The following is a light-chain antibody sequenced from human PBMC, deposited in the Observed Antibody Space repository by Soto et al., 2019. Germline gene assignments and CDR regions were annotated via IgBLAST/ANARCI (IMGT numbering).Light chain of an antibody. Sequence: QSALTQPPSASGTPGQTIAISCSGGSSNIGSHTVNWYQQLPGTAPRLLIYSNTQRPSGVPDRFSGSKSGTSASLAISGLQSEYEGDYYCAAWDDSLNGVVFGGGTKVTLL. CDR2: SNT. V-gene: IGLV1-44*01. J-gene: IGLJ2*01. CDR3: AAWDDSLNGVV. CDR1: SSNIGSHT.